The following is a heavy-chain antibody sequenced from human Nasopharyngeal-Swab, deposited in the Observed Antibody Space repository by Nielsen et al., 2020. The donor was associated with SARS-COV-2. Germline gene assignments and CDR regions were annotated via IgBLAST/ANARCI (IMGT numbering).Heavy chain of an antibody. Sequence: GESLKISCAASGFTSSSYEMNWVRQAPGKGLEWVSYISSSGSTIYYADSVKGRFTISRDNAKNSLYLQMNSLRAEDTAVYYCTRLDIVVVPAAIDINYYYYYYMDVWGKGTTVTVSS. CDR1: GFTSSSYE. V-gene: IGHV3-48*03. J-gene: IGHJ6*03. D-gene: IGHD2-2*01. CDR3: TRLDIVVVPAAIDINYYYYYYMDV. CDR2: ISSSGSTI.